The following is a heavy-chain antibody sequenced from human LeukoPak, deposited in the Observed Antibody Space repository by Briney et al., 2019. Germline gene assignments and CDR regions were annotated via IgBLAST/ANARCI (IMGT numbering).Heavy chain of an antibody. J-gene: IGHJ6*02. D-gene: IGHD3-10*01. CDR1: GGSISSYY. CDR3: ARDGGSGSYYSDYYYGMDV. CDR2: IYYSGST. V-gene: IGHV4-59*12. Sequence: SETLSLTCTVSGGSISSYYWSWIRQPPGKGLEWIGYIYYSGSTYYNPSLKSRVTISVDTSKNQFSLKLSSVTAADTAVYYCARDGGSGSYYSDYYYGMDVWGQGTTVTVSS.